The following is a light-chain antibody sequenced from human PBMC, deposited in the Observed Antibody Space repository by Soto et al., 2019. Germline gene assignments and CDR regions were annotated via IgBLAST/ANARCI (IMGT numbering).Light chain of an antibody. V-gene: IGKV1-5*03. CDR1: QSISGS. CDR2: KAS. Sequence: IQMTQSPSTLSASVGDRVTITCRASQSISGSLAWYQQKPGKAPKLLIYKASSLESGVPPRFSGSGSGTEFTLTISSLQPDDFATYYCQHYNSYPITFGQGTRLEIK. J-gene: IGKJ5*01. CDR3: QHYNSYPIT.